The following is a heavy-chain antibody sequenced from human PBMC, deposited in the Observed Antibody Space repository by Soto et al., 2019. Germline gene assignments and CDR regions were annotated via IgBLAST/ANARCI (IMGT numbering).Heavy chain of an antibody. D-gene: IGHD2-8*02. Sequence: HSATLSITCAVHGVSFMGDDLAWIRQPPGKGLEYIGEINYSGSTNNNPSLKSRVTISIDTSKKRFSLRLTSVTAADTAVYYCARVRTGGLNGMDVWGQGTTVPGSS. CDR2: INYSGST. CDR3: ARVRTGGLNGMDV. CDR1: GVSFMGDD. V-gene: IGHV4-34*01. J-gene: IGHJ6*02.